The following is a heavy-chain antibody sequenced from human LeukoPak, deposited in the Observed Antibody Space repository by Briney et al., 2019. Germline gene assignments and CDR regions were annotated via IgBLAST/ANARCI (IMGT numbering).Heavy chain of an antibody. CDR1: GGTFSSYA. CDR3: ARDRGQGSTTVTTGEGFDY. D-gene: IGHD4-17*01. CDR2: IIPILGIA. V-gene: IGHV1-69*04. Sequence: SVKVSCKASGGTFSSYAISWVRQAPGQGLEWMGRIIPILGIANYAQKFQGRVTITADKSTSTAYMELSSLRSEDTAVYYCARDRGQGSTTVTTGEGFDYWGQGTLVTVSS. J-gene: IGHJ4*02.